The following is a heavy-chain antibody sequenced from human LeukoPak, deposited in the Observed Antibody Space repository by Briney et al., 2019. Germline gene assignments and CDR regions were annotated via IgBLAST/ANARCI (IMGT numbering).Heavy chain of an antibody. CDR3: ARARTGIAVAEAAYWYFDL. D-gene: IGHD6-19*01. J-gene: IGHJ2*01. V-gene: IGHV3-23*01. Sequence: GGSLRLSCAASGFTFSDYAMTWARQAPGKGLEWVSAISGSGSNTYYADSAKGRFTISRDNTKNTLSLQMNSLRAEDTAIYYCARARTGIAVAEAAYWYFDLWGRGTLVTVSS. CDR1: GFTFSDYA. CDR2: ISGSGSNT.